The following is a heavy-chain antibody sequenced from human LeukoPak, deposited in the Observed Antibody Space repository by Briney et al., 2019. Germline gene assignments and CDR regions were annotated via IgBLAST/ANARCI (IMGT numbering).Heavy chain of an antibody. CDR1: GGTFSIYA. V-gene: IGHV1-69*13. D-gene: IGHD3-10*01. Sequence: SVKVSCKASGGTFSIYAISWVRQAPGQGLEWMGGIIPIFGTANYAQKFQGRVTITADESTSTAYMELSSLRSEDTAVYYCARDSFDRITMVRGVIITFYYMDVWGKGTTVTISS. CDR3: ARDSFDRITMVRGVIITFYYMDV. J-gene: IGHJ6*03. CDR2: IIPIFGTA.